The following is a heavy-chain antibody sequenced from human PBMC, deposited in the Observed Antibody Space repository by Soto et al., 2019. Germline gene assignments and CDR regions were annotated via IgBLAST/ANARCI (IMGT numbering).Heavy chain of an antibody. D-gene: IGHD2-2*01. J-gene: IGHJ3*02. Sequence: GGSLRLSCAASGFTFSSYGMHWVRQAPGKGLEWVAVIWYDGSNKYYADSVKGRFTISRDNSKNTLYLQMNSLRAEDTAVYYCARASGYCSSTSCSDAFDIWGQGTMVTVSS. CDR1: GFTFSSYG. CDR2: IWYDGSNK. V-gene: IGHV3-33*01. CDR3: ARASGYCSSTSCSDAFDI.